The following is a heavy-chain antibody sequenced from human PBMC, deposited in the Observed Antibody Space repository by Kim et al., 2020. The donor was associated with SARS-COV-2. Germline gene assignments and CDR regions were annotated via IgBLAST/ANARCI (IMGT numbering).Heavy chain of an antibody. D-gene: IGHD3-16*02. CDR3: AKYRGPDYSNYDMDV. CDR2: MTGSGGNL. CDR1: GFSFSNFA. Sequence: GGSLRLSCTASGFSFSNFAMTWVRQAPGKGLEWVADMTGSGGNLYYADSVKGRFTISRDNSKNTLYLQMSSLRAEDTALYFWAKYRGPDYSNYDMDVWGKATTLTV. V-gene: IGHV3-23*01. J-gene: IGHJ6*03.